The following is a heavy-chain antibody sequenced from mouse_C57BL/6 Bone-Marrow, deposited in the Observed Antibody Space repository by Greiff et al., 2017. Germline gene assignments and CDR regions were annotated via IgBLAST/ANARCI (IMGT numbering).Heavy chain of an antibody. CDR1: GYTFTNYW. Sequence: VQLQQPGAELVKPGASVKMSCKASGYTFTNYWMTWVKQRPGQGLEWIGDIYPGSGSTNYNEKFKSKATLTVDTSSSTAYMQLSSLTSEDSAVYYCARRLYDGSHRGYWGQGTTLTVSS. V-gene: IGHV1-55*01. J-gene: IGHJ2*01. D-gene: IGHD2-1*01. CDR3: ARRLYDGSHRGY. CDR2: IYPGSGST.